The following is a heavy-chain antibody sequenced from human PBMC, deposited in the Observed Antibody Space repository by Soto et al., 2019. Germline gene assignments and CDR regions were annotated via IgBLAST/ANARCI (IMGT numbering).Heavy chain of an antibody. CDR2: VIPIFGTA. J-gene: IGHJ6*02. CDR3: AREGSQNYYYYGMDV. V-gene: IGHV1-69*13. CDR1: GGHFSSYA. Sequence: SVKVSCTASGGHFSSYAISWVRQAPGQGLEWMGGVIPIFGTANYAQKFRVRVTITADESKNQFSLKLSSVTAADTAVYYCAREGSQNYYYYGMDVWGQGTTVTVSS. D-gene: IGHD6-6*01.